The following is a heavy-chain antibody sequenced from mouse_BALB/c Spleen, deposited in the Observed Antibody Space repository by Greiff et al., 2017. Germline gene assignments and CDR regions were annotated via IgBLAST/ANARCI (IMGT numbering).Heavy chain of an antibody. V-gene: IGHV2-9*02. CDR3: AGYYGSSRYWYFDV. CDR1: GFSLTSYG. D-gene: IGHD1-1*01. J-gene: IGHJ1*01. Sequence: QVQLQQSGPGLVAPSQSLSITCTVSGFSLTSYGVHWVRQPPGKGLEWLGVIWAGGSTNYNSALMSRLSISKDNSKSQVFLKMNSLQTDDTAMYYCAGYYGSSRYWYFDVWGAGTTVTVSS. CDR2: IWAGGST.